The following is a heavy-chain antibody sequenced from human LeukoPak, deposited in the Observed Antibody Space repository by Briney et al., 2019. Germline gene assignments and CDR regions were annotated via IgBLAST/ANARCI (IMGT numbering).Heavy chain of an antibody. J-gene: IGHJ6*03. CDR2: INTNSGET. V-gene: IGHV1-2*02. CDR1: GYTFTGHY. D-gene: IGHD3-16*01. CDR3: ARSEIRAYHYYYMDV. Sequence: ASVKVSCKASGYTFTGHYMYWVRQAPGQGLEWMGWINTNSGETKYPQKLQGRVTLTRDTSISTAYMELTRLTSDDTGVYFCARSEIRAYHYYYMDVWGKGTTVTVSS.